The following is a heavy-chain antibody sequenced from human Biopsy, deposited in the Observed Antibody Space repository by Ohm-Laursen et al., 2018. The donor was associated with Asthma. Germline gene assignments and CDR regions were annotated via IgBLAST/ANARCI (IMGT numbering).Heavy chain of an antibody. CDR3: ARLADCSGGACYSYGWFDP. V-gene: IGHV4-59*11. CDR2: VSHTGST. CDR1: GGSIRSHD. J-gene: IGHJ5*02. Sequence: PSETLSLTWTVSGGSIRSHDWTWIRLPPGKGLEYIGDVSHTGSTNYNPSLKSRVTMSLDTSKNQFSLRLTSVTPADTAVYYCARLADCSGGACYSYGWFDPWGHGTRVTVSS. D-gene: IGHD2-15*01.